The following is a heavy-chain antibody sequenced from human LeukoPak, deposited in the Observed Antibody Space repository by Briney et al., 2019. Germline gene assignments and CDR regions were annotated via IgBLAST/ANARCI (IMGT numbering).Heavy chain of an antibody. CDR1: GFTFSSYW. CDR2: IWYDGSNK. J-gene: IGHJ6*02. CDR3: AREYGSGSYGMDV. D-gene: IGHD3-10*01. V-gene: IGHV3-33*08. Sequence: GGSLRLSCAASGFTFSSYWMHWVRQAPGKGLEWVAVIWYDGSNKYYADSVKGQFTISRDNSKNTLYLQMNSLRAEDTAVYYCAREYGSGSYGMDVWGQGTTVTVSS.